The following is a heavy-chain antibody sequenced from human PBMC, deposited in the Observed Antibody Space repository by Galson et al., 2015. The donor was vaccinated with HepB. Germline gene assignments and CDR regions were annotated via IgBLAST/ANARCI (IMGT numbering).Heavy chain of an antibody. D-gene: IGHD2-15*01. CDR3: ASPFCTGGSCYPLWY. CDR2: IYSGGAT. CDR1: GFTVSNTY. V-gene: IGHV3-53*01. J-gene: IGHJ4*02. Sequence: SLRLSCAASGFTVSNTYMNCVRQAPGKRLEWVSVIYSGGATYYADSVKGRFTISRDNSKNTLYLHVNNLRAEDTAVYYCASPFCTGGSCYPLWYWGQGTLVTVSS.